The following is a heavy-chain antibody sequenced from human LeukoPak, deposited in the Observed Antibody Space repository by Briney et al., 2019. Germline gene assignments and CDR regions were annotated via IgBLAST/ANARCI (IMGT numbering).Heavy chain of an antibody. CDR3: ARDRPGTGDDY. V-gene: IGHV1-18*01. J-gene: IGHJ4*02. Sequence: GASVKVSCKASGYTFTSDGISSGRQAPGQGREWMGWISAYNGNTNYAQKLQGRVTMTTDTSTSTAYMELRSLRSDDTAVYYCARDRPGTGDDYWGQGTLVTVSS. D-gene: IGHD7-27*01. CDR1: GYTFTSDG. CDR2: ISAYNGNT.